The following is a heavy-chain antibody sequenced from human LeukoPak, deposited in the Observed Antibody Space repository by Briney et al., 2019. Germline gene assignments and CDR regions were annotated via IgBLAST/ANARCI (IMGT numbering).Heavy chain of an antibody. CDR2: ISYDGSNK. CDR3: AKDQGWWGELRDAFDI. CDR1: GFTFSSYG. D-gene: IGHD1-26*01. Sequence: GGSLRLSCAASGFTFSSYGMHWVRQAPGKGLEWVAVISYDGSNKYYADSVKGRFTISRDNSKNTLYLQMNSLRAEDTAVYYCAKDQGWWGELRDAFDIWGQGTMVTVSS. V-gene: IGHV3-30*18. J-gene: IGHJ3*02.